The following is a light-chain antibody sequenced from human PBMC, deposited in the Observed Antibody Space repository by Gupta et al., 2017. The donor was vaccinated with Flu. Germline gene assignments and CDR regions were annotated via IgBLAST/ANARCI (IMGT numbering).Light chain of an antibody. CDR1: QCVSSDY. J-gene: IGKJ4*01. CDR2: GAS. Sequence: GECASLSCSACQCVSSDYLVWYQQKPGQAPRLLIYGASNRDSGIPDRFSGSGSGTDFTLTISRLEPEDLAVYYCQQFGGSLTFGGGTKVEI. V-gene: IGKV3-20*01. CDR3: QQFGGSLT.